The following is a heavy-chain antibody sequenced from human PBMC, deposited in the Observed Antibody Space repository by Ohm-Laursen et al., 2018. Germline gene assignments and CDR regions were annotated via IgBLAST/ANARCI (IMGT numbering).Heavy chain of an antibody. D-gene: IGHD3-9*01. CDR2: ISFDGRNE. CDR1: GFTFSSYG. Sequence: SLRLSCSASGFTFSSYGLHWVRQAPDKVLEWVAAISFDGRNEYYADSVKGRFTISRDNSKNTPYLQMNSLRAEDTAVYYCARPPHHYDILTGYYYWGQGTLVTVSA. J-gene: IGHJ4*02. V-gene: IGHV3-33*01. CDR3: ARPPHHYDILTGYYY.